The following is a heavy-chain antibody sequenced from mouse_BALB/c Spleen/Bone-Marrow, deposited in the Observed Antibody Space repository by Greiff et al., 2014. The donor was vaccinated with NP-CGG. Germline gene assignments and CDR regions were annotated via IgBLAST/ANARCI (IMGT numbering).Heavy chain of an antibody. D-gene: IGHD2-1*01. CDR1: GYTFTSYW. CDR2: IDPSTGYT. CDR3: ARSYGKYVDY. Sequence: QVQLQQSGAELAKPGAPVRMSCKTSGYTFTSYWMHWVKQRPGQGLEWFGYIDPSTGYTEFNQRFKDRATLTADKSSSTAYMQLSSLTSEDSAVYYCARSYGKYVDYWGQGTTRTVSS. J-gene: IGHJ2*01. V-gene: IGHV1-7*01.